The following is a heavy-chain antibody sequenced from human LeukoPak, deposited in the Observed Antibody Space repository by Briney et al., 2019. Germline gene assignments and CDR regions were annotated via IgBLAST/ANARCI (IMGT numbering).Heavy chain of an antibody. Sequence: GGSLRLSCAASGFTFSSYGMHWVRQAPGKGLEWVAVISYDGSNRYYADSVKGRFTISRDNSKNTLYPQMNSLRAEDTAVYYCAKDLMVRGVSGFDYWGQGTLVTASS. D-gene: IGHD3-10*01. V-gene: IGHV3-30*18. J-gene: IGHJ4*02. CDR2: ISYDGSNR. CDR3: AKDLMVRGVSGFDY. CDR1: GFTFSSYG.